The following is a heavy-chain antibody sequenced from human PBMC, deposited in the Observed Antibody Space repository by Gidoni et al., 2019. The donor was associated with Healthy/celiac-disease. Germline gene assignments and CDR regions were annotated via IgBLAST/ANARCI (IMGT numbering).Heavy chain of an antibody. V-gene: IGHV3-7*03. D-gene: IGHD3-10*01. CDR3: AREDYYGSGSHFDY. J-gene: IGHJ4*02. CDR2: IKQDGSEK. Sequence: LVESGGGLVQPGGSLRLSCAASGFTFRSYWMSWVRQAPGKGLEWVANIKQDGSEKYYVDSVKGRFTISRDNAQKSLYLQMNSLRAEDTAVYYCAREDYYGSGSHFDYWGQGTLVTVSS. CDR1: GFTFRSYW.